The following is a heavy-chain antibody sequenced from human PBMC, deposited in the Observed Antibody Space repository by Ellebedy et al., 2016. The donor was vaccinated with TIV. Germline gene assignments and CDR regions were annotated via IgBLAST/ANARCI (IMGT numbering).Heavy chain of an antibody. CDR1: GFIVSSYY. V-gene: IGHV3-53*01. CDR2: IYDGSRT. Sequence: GGSLRLSCAASGFIVSSYYMIWVRQAPGKGLEWVSVIYDGSRTSYADSVTGRFTISRDSSKNTLYLQMNSLRPDDSALYFCAVSLTTPGALDYWGQGMLVTVSS. D-gene: IGHD1/OR15-1a*01. CDR3: AVSLTTPGALDY. J-gene: IGHJ4*02.